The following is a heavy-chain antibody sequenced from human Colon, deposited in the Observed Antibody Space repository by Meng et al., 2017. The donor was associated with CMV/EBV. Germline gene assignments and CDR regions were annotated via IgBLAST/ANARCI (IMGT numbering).Heavy chain of an antibody. D-gene: IGHD6-6*01. Sequence: QVQRVQPGAEVKKPGASVKVSCKTSGYVFDLYGISWVRQAPGQGLEWMGWISADKRYTSYAQNLQGRVTMTTDASTSTAYMELRGLRSNDTAVYYCARVYEYSSSWGSDYWGQGTLVTVSS. CDR1: GYVFDLYG. CDR2: ISADKRYT. V-gene: IGHV1-18*01. CDR3: ARVYEYSSSWGSDY. J-gene: IGHJ4*02.